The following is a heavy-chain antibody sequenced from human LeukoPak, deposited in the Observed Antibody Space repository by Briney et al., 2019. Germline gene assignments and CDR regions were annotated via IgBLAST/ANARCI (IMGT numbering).Heavy chain of an antibody. CDR2: IYTSGST. J-gene: IGHJ6*03. CDR3: ARENKDIVVVPAADYYYYYMDV. D-gene: IGHD2-2*01. CDR1: GGSISGYY. V-gene: IGHV4-4*07. Sequence: KASETLSLTCTVSGGSISGYYWNWIRQSAGKGLEWIGRIYTSGSTQDNPSLKSRVTMSVDTSKNQVSLKLSSVTAADTAVYYCARENKDIVVVPAADYYYYYMDVWGKGTTVTVSS.